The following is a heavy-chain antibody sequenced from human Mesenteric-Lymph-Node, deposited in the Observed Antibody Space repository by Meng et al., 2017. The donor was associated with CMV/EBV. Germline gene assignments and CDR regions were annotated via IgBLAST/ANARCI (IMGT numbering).Heavy chain of an antibody. CDR1: GFTFSSYW. CDR3: AKGRVLSPFDY. D-gene: IGHD3-16*01. CDR2: IYSGGSST. V-gene: IGHV3-23*03. J-gene: IGHJ4*02. Sequence: GESLKISCVASGFTFSSYWMHWVRQAPGKGLEWVSVIYSGGSSTYYADSVKGRFTISRDNSKNTLYLQMNSLRAEDTAVYYCAKGRVLSPFDYWGQGTLVTVSS.